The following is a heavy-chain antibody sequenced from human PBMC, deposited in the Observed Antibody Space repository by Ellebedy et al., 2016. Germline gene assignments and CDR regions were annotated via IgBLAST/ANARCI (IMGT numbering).Heavy chain of an antibody. CDR3: ARASPGDNYGGKNYYYYYMDV. Sequence: GESLKISXAASGFTFSSYGMHWVRQAPGKGLEWVAVIWYDGSNKYYADSVKGRFTISRDNSKNTLYLQMNSLRAEDTAVYYCARASPGDNYGGKNYYYYYMDVWGKGTTVTVSS. CDR1: GFTFSSYG. V-gene: IGHV3-33*01. D-gene: IGHD4-23*01. J-gene: IGHJ6*03. CDR2: IWYDGSNK.